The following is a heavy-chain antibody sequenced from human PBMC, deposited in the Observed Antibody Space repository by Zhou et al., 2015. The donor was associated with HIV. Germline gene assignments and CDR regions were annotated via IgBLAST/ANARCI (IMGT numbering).Heavy chain of an antibody. D-gene: IGHD1-26*01. CDR1: RGDFSNSA. CDR2: ITPVLDTA. CDR3: AREHSPSFDFKTRYFDV. J-gene: IGHJ2*01. V-gene: IGHV1-69*01. Sequence: QMQLLQSGAEVKKPGSSMKVSCKASRGDFSNSAIVWVRQAPGQGLEWMGAITPVLDTANYAQKFQGRVTITADESMNTAYLHLTSLRSDDTATYYCAREHSPSFDFKTRYFDVWGRGTLVTVSS.